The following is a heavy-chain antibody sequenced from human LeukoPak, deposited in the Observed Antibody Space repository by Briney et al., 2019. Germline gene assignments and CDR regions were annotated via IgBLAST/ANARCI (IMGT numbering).Heavy chain of an antibody. CDR2: IRYDGSNK. Sequence: GGSLRLSCAASGFTFSSYGMHWVRQAPGKGLEWVAFIRYDGSNKYYADSVKGRFTISRDNSKNTLYLQMNSLRAEDTAVYYCAREHPLLRYFDYWGQGTLVTVSS. CDR1: GFTFSSYG. CDR3: AREHPLLRYFDY. V-gene: IGHV3-30*02. J-gene: IGHJ4*02. D-gene: IGHD2-21*02.